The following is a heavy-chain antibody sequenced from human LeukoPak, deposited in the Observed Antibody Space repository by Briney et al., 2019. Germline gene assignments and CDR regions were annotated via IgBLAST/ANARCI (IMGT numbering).Heavy chain of an antibody. CDR3: ARDPETYCSGGSCYSGV. CDR2: MSPNSGIT. CDR1: GYTFTSYD. J-gene: IGHJ6*02. Sequence: ASVKVSCKASGYTFTSYDINWVRQATGQGLEWMGWMSPNSGITGYAQKLQGRVTMTTDTSTSTAYMELRSLRSDGTAVYYCARDPETYCSGGSCYSGVWGQGTTVTVSS. D-gene: IGHD2-15*01. V-gene: IGHV1-8*01.